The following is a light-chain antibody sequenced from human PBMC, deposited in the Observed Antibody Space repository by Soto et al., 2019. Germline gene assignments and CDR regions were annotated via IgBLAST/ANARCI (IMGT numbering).Light chain of an antibody. CDR2: GAS. CDR1: QSVSSAY. CDR3: QQYGSSSTWT. J-gene: IGKJ1*01. V-gene: IGKV3-20*01. Sequence: EIVLTQSPCTLSLSPGERATLSCRASQSVSSAYLAWYQHKPGQPPTLLIYGASSRVTGIPDRFSGSGSGTDFTLTISRLEPEDFAVYYCQQYGSSSTWTFGQGTKVKSN.